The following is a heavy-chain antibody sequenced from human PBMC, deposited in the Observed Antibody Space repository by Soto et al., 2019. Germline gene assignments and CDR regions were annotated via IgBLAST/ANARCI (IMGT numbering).Heavy chain of an antibody. D-gene: IGHD3-9*01. CDR1: GGSISSSSYY. CDR3: ARQDFKYYGILTGYPGLLDY. V-gene: IGHV4-39*01. Sequence: SETLSLTCTVSGGSISSSSYYWGWIRQPPGKGLEWIGSIYYSGSTYYNPSLKSRVTISVDTSKNQFSLKLSSVTAADTAVYYCARQDFKYYGILTGYPGLLDYWGQGTLVTVSS. J-gene: IGHJ4*02. CDR2: IYYSGST.